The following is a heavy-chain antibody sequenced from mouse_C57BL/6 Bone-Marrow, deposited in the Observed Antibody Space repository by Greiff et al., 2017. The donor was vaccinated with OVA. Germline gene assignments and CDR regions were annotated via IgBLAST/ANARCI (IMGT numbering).Heavy chain of an antibody. Sequence: QVHVKQSGAELVRPGSSVKLSCKASGYTFTSYWMDWVKQRPGQGLEWIGNIYPSDSETHYNQKFKDKATLTVDKSSSTAYMQLSSLTSEDSAVYYCARPPFYYGNSVYAMDYWGQGTSVTVSS. J-gene: IGHJ4*01. D-gene: IGHD2-1*01. CDR2: IYPSDSET. CDR1: GYTFTSYW. CDR3: ARPPFYYGNSVYAMDY. V-gene: IGHV1-61*01.